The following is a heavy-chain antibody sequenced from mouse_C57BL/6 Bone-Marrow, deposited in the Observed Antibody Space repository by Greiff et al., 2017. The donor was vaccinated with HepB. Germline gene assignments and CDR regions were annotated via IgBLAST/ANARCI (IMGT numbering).Heavy chain of an antibody. J-gene: IGHJ3*01. Sequence: EVQLQQSGTVLARPGASVKMSCKTSGYTFTSYWMHWVKQRPGQGLEWIGAIYPGNSDTSYNQKFKGKAKLTAVTSASTAYMELSSLTNEDSAVYYCTRSGYGSSYRFAYWGQGTLVTVSA. D-gene: IGHD1-1*01. CDR2: IYPGNSDT. V-gene: IGHV1-5*01. CDR3: TRSGYGSSYRFAY. CDR1: GYTFTSYW.